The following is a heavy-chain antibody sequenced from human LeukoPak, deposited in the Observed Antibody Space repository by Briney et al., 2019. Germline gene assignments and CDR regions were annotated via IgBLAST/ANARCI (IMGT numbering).Heavy chain of an antibody. J-gene: IGHJ4*02. D-gene: IGHD3-10*01. CDR2: INPNIGGT. V-gene: IGHV1-2*02. CDR1: GYTFTGYY. CDR3: ARDRVYYYGSGSYLDFGY. Sequence: RASVKVSCKASGYTFTGYYMHWVRQAPGQGLEWMGWINPNIGGTNYAQKFQGRVTMTRDTSISTAYMELSRLRSDDTAVYYCARDRVYYYGSGSYLDFGYWGQGTLVTVSS.